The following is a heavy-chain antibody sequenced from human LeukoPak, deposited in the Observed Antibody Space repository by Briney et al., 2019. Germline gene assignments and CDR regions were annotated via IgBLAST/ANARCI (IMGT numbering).Heavy chain of an antibody. J-gene: IGHJ5*01. V-gene: IGHV3-23*01. Sequence: QPGGSLRLSCAASGFTFSSYAIGWVRQAPGKGLEWVSVISGSGGSTYYADSVKGRFTISRDNSKNTLYLQMNSLRAEDTAVYYCARDNWIDCWGQGTLVTVSS. CDR3: ARDNWIDC. CDR2: ISGSGGST. CDR1: GFTFSSYA.